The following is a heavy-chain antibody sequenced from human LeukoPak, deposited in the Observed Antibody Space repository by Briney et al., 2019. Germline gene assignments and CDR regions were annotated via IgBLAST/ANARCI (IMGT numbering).Heavy chain of an antibody. D-gene: IGHD6-6*01. CDR2: IIPIFGTA. V-gene: IGHV1-69*13. CDR3: ARTVVYSTSSPYYYGMDV. J-gene: IGHJ6*02. Sequence: SVKVSCKASGGTFSSYAISWVRQAPGQGLEWMGGIIPIFGTANYAQKFQGRVTITADGSTSTAYMELSSLRSEDTAVYYCARTVVYSTSSPYYYGMDVWGQGTTVTVSS. CDR1: GGTFSSYA.